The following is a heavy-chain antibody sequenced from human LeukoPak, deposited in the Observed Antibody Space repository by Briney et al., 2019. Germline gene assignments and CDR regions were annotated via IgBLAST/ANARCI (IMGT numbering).Heavy chain of an antibody. CDR1: GGSISSGGYY. V-gene: IGHV4-31*03. CDR3: ARVGSSSWEKPPKYYFDY. CDR2: IYYSGST. J-gene: IGHJ4*02. D-gene: IGHD6-13*01. Sequence: PSETLSLTCTVSGGSISSGGYYWSWIRQHPGKGLEWIGYIYYSGSTYYNPSLKSRVTISVDTSKNQFSLKLSSVTAAGTAVYYCARVGSSSWEKPPKYYFDYWGQGTLVTVSS.